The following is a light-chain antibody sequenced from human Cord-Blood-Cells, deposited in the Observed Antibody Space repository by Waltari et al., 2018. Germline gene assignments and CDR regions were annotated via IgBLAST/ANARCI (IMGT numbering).Light chain of an antibody. V-gene: IGKV1-33*01. CDR2: DAS. J-gene: IGKJ2*01. CDR3: QQYDNLPPYT. CDR1: QDISNY. Sequence: DIQMTQSPSSLSASVGDRVTITCQASQDISNYLNWYQQKPGKAPKPLIYDASNLETGVPSRFSGSGSGTDFTFTISSLRPEDIATYYCQQYDNLPPYTFGQGTKLEIK.